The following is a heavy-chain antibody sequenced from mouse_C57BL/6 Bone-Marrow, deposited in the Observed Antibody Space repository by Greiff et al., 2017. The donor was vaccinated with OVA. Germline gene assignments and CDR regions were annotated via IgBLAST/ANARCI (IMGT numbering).Heavy chain of an antibody. CDR2: ISSGGSYT. D-gene: IGHD4-1*02. CDR1: GFTFSSYG. Sequence: EVQLVESGGDLVKPGGSLKLSCAASGFTFSSYGMSWVRQTPDKRLEWVATISSGGSYTYYPDSVKGRLNITRDNAKNTLYLQMSSLQSEDTTMNDSARHADATAEERDYWGQGTTLTVSS. V-gene: IGHV5-6*01. CDR3: ARHADATAEERDY. J-gene: IGHJ2*01.